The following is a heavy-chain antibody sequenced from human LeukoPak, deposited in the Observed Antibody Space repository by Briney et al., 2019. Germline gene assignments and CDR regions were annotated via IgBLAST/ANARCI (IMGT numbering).Heavy chain of an antibody. J-gene: IGHJ6*02. D-gene: IGHD4-11*01. CDR1: GLTFSDAW. CDR2: TKSIRHGDTT. Sequence: AGCLRLSCAASGLTFSDAWMSWVRQAAGKVLEWVGCTKSIRHGDTTDYAAPVKGRFNNSRDDSKHTQYLQMHSLKFEDTAVYYCTTDRGLTTVTAVRGQGTTVTDSS. V-gene: IGHV3-15*01. CDR3: TTDRGLTTVTAV.